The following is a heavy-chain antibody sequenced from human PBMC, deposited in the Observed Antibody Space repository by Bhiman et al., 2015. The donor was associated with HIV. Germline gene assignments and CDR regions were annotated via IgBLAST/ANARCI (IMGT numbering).Heavy chain of an antibody. D-gene: IGHD3-22*01. CDR1: GFTFSNYG. J-gene: IGHJ5*02. Sequence: QVQLVESGGGVVQPGGSLRLSCAASGFTFSNYGMHWVRQAAGKGLEWVAFIRYDGRNKYYADSVKGRFTISRDNTKNSLYLQMNSLRAEDTAVYYCTRFKGYASSTYYRTNWFDPWGLGTLVTVSS. CDR2: IRYDGRNK. CDR3: TRFKGYASSTYYRTNWFDP. V-gene: IGHV3-30*02.